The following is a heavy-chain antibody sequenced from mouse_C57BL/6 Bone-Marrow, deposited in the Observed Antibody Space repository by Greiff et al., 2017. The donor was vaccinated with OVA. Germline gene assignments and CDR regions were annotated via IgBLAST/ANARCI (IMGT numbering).Heavy chain of an antibody. CDR1: GFTFSSYG. Sequence: EVQGVESGGDLVKPGGSLKLSCAASGFTFSSYGMSWVRQTPDKRLEWVATISSGGSYTYYPDSVKGRFTISRDNAKNTLYLQMSSLKSEDTAMYYCAKGLWGTSAYWGQGTLVTVSA. D-gene: IGHD3-3*01. V-gene: IGHV5-6*01. J-gene: IGHJ3*01. CDR2: ISSGGSYT. CDR3: AKGLWGTSAY.